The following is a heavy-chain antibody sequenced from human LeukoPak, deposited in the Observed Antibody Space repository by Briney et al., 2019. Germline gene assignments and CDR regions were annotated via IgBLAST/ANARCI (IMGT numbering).Heavy chain of an antibody. Sequence: SETLSLTCTVSGGSINNYYWSWIRQPAGKGLEWIGRIYTRGSTNYNPSLKSRVTLSVDTSKNQFSLKLSSVTAADTAVYYCARGRYCSADICSGGDAFDIWGQGTMVSVSS. J-gene: IGHJ3*02. CDR1: GGSINNYY. CDR3: ARGRYCSADICSGGDAFDI. D-gene: IGHD2-15*01. V-gene: IGHV4-4*07. CDR2: IYTRGST.